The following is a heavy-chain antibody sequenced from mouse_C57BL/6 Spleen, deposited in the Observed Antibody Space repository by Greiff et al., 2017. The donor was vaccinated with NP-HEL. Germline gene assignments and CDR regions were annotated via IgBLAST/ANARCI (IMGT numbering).Heavy chain of an antibody. CDR1: GFTFSSYA. J-gene: IGHJ4*01. CDR2: ISSGGDYI. V-gene: IGHV5-9-1*02. D-gene: IGHD2-5*01. Sequence: EVMLVESGEGLVKPGGSLKLSCAASGFTFSSYAMSWVRQTPEKRLEWVAYISSGGDYIYYADTVKGRFTISRDNARNTLYLQMSSLKSEDTAMYYCTRDRDSNYWDAMDYWGQGTSVTVSS. CDR3: TRDRDSNYWDAMDY.